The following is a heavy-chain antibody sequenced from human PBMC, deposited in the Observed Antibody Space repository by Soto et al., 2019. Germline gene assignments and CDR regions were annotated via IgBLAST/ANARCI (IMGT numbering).Heavy chain of an antibody. Sequence: LRLSCAASRFTFSSYDMPLVRQTTGKGLEWVSAIGTAGDTYYPGSVKGRFTISRENAKNSLYLQMNSLRAEDTAVYYCAREAYCGGDCYSDYYYGMDVRGQGTTVTVSS. D-gene: IGHD2-21*02. CDR1: RFTFSSYD. V-gene: IGHV3-13*01. CDR2: IGTAGDT. J-gene: IGHJ6*02. CDR3: AREAYCGGDCYSDYYYGMDV.